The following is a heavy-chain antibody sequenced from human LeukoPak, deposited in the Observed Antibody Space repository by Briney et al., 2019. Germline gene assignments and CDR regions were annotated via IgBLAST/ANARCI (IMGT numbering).Heavy chain of an antibody. D-gene: IGHD3-22*01. Sequence: PGGSLRLSCAASGFTFSSYGMHWVRQAPGKGLEWVAVIWYDGSNKYYADSVKGRFTISRDNSKNTLYLQMNSLRAEDTAVYYCARERYYYDSSGYCFGYWGQGTLVTVSS. CDR3: ARERYYYDSSGYCFGY. V-gene: IGHV3-33*01. CDR1: GFTFSSYG. J-gene: IGHJ4*02. CDR2: IWYDGSNK.